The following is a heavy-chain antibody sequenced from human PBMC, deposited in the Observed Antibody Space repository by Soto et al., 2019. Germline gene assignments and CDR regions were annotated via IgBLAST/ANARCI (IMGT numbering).Heavy chain of an antibody. CDR1: GGTFSSYA. CDR3: ARGGSSSWPDYYYGMDV. Sequence: QVQLVQSGAEVKKPGSSVKVSCKASGGTFSSYAISWVRQAPGQGLEWMGGIIPIFGTANYAQKFQGRVTITADESTSTAYMELRSLRSEDTAVYYCARGGSSSWPDYYYGMDVWGQGTTVTVSS. J-gene: IGHJ6*02. CDR2: IIPIFGTA. D-gene: IGHD6-13*01. V-gene: IGHV1-69*12.